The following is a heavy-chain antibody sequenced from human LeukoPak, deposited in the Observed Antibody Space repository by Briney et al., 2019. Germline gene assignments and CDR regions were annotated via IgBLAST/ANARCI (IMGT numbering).Heavy chain of an antibody. D-gene: IGHD6-19*01. CDR1: GLNFSSCA. Sequence: GGSLRLSCAASGLNFSSCAMSWVRQAPGKGLEWVSGISWNSGSIGYADSVKGRFTISRDNAKNSLYLQMNSLRAEDTALYYCAKDIESRRWLDDAFDIWGQGTMVTVSS. V-gene: IGHV3-9*01. CDR3: AKDIESRRWLDDAFDI. J-gene: IGHJ3*02. CDR2: ISWNSGSI.